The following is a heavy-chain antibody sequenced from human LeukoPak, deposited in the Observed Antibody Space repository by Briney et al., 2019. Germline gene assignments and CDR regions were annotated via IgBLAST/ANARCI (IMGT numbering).Heavy chain of an antibody. CDR3: ARSAGVLGYCSSTSCYPYFDY. D-gene: IGHD2-2*01. CDR2: INHSGST. CDR1: GGSFSGYY. Sequence: SETLSLTCAVYGGSFSGYYWNWIRQPPGKGLEWIGEINHSGSTNYNPSLKSRVTISVDTSKNQFSLKLSSVTAADTAVYYCARSAGVLGYCSSTSCYPYFDYWGQGTLVTVSS. V-gene: IGHV4-34*01. J-gene: IGHJ4*02.